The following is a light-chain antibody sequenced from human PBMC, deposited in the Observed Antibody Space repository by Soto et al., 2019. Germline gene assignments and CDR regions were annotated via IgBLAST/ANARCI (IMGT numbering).Light chain of an antibody. Sequence: ALPLTQSPSSLSASVGDRVTITCRASQGISSALAWYQQKPGKAPKLLIYDASSLESGVPSRFSGSGSGTDFTLTISSLQPEDFATYYCQQFNSYPHTFGPGTKVDIK. CDR1: QGISSA. J-gene: IGKJ3*01. V-gene: IGKV1-13*02. CDR3: QQFNSYPHT. CDR2: DAS.